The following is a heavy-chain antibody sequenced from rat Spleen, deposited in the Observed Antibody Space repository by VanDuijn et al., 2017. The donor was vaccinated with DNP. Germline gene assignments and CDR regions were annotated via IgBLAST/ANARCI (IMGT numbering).Heavy chain of an antibody. CDR3: ARRYYGYTYFDY. CDR1: GFTFTNNG. CDR2: ISTGDRIT. V-gene: IGHV5S13*01. J-gene: IGHJ2*01. Sequence: EVQLVESGGGLVQPGGSLKLSCSASGFTFTNNGMAWVRQAPTKGLEWVASISTGDRITDYRDSVKGRFTISRDDAKNTHYLQMDSLRSEDTATYYCARRYYGYTYFDYWGQGVTVTVSS. D-gene: IGHD1-6*01.